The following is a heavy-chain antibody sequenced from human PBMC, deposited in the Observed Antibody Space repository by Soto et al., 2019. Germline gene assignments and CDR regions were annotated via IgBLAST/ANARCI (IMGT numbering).Heavy chain of an antibody. CDR1: GFTFSNYA. CDR2: VGGSGDST. J-gene: IGHJ4*02. Sequence: VQLLDSGGGLVQPGGSLRLSCAASGFTFSNYAMSWVRQAPGKGLEWVSGVGGSGDSTYYADSVKGRFTISRDNSKDTLYLQMSSLRAEDTAVYYCAKSPLGYCSGGSCYPPPYFDYWGQGTLVTVSS. V-gene: IGHV3-23*01. CDR3: AKSPLGYCSGGSCYPPPYFDY. D-gene: IGHD2-15*01.